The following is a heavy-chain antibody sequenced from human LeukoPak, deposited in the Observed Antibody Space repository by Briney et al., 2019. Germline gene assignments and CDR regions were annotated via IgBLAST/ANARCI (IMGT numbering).Heavy chain of an antibody. D-gene: IGHD7-27*01. CDR1: GFTFSDYY. J-gene: IGHJ4*02. V-gene: IGHV3-23*01. CDR2: TSANGATT. Sequence: GGSLRLSCAASGFTFSDYYMTWVRQAPGKGLEWVSATSANGATTYYADSVKGRFAISRDNSKNTLYLQMNSLRAEDTAVYYCAKDRAWGLDYWGQGTLVTVSS. CDR3: AKDRAWGLDY.